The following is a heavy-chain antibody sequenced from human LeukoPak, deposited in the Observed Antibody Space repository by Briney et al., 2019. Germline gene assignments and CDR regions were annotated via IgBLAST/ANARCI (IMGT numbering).Heavy chain of an antibody. J-gene: IGHJ4*02. CDR2: INPNSGGT. CDR1: GYTFTGYY. D-gene: IGHD3-10*01. CDR3: ARMRATITMVRGVITRELDY. Sequence: GASVKVSCKASGYTFTGYYMRWVRQAPGQGLEWMGWINPNSGGTNYAQKFQGRVTMTRDTSISTAYMELSRLRSDDTAVYYCARMRATITMVRGVITRELDYWGQGTLVTVSS. V-gene: IGHV1-2*02.